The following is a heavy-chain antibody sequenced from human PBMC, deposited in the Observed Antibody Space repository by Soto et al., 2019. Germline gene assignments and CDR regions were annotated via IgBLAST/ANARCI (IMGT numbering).Heavy chain of an antibody. CDR3: GVGGGIRYAVAGNEPTD. J-gene: IGHJ4*02. Sequence: QVQLVQSGAEVKKPGASVKVSCKASGYTFTSYYMHWVRQAPGQGLEWMGIINPSGGSTSYAQKFPGRGTMTRDTSTSTVYMELSSLRAEDTAVYYCGVGGGIRYAVAGNEPTDWGQGTLVTVSS. CDR2: INPSGGST. V-gene: IGHV1-46*01. D-gene: IGHD6-19*01. CDR1: GYTFTSYY.